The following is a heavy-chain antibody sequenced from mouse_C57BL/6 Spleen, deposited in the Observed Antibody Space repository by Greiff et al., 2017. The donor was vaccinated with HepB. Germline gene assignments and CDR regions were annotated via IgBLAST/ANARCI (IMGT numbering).Heavy chain of an antibody. CDR3: ARPVTGKEYSAMDY. CDR1: GFTFSDYG. Sequence: EVHLVESGGGLVKPGGSLKLSCAASGFTFSDYGMHWVRQAPEKGLEWVAYISSGSSTIYYADTVKGRFTISRDNAKNTLFLQMTSLRSEDTAMYYCARPVTGKEYSAMDYWGQGTSVTVSS. J-gene: IGHJ4*01. CDR2: ISSGSSTI. D-gene: IGHD4-1*01. V-gene: IGHV5-17*01.